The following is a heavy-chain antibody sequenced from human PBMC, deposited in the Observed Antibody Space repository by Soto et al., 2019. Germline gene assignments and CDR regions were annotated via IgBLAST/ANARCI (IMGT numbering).Heavy chain of an antibody. J-gene: IGHJ6*02. D-gene: IGHD2-15*01. CDR1: GGTFSSYA. CDR2: IIPILGTA. CDR3: ARGRLVGGWYYYGMDV. Sequence: QVQLVQSGAEVKKPGSSVKVSCKASGGTFSSYAISWVRQAPGQGLEWMGGIIPILGTANYAQKFQGRVTIPTDEATSHDYRELGSLRSEDRALDYCARGRLVGGWYYYGMDVWGQGTTVTVSS. V-gene: IGHV1-69*01.